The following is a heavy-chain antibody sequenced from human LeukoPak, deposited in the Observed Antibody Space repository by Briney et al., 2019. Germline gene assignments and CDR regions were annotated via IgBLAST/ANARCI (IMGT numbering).Heavy chain of an antibody. Sequence: GGSLRLSCAASGFTFSSYGMHCVRQAPGKGLEWVAVISYDGSNKYYADSVKGRFTISRDNSKNTLYLQMNSLRAEDTAVYYCATPRYYYGSGSYYPYYWGQGTLVTVSS. D-gene: IGHD3-10*01. CDR2: ISYDGSNK. CDR1: GFTFSSYG. V-gene: IGHV3-30*03. CDR3: ATPRYYYGSGSYYPYY. J-gene: IGHJ4*02.